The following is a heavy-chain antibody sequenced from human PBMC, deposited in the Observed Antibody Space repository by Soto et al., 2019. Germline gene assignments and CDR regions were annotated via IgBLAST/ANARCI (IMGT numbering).Heavy chain of an antibody. D-gene: IGHD6-13*01. J-gene: IGHJ4*02. V-gene: IGHV4-59*01. Sequence: SETLSLTCTVSGGSISSYYWSWIRQPPGKGLEWIGYIYYSGSTNYNPSLKSRVTISVDTSKNQFSLKLSSVTAADTAAYYCAREVYSSSNYFDYWGQGTLVTVSS. CDR3: AREVYSSSNYFDY. CDR1: GGSISSYY. CDR2: IYYSGST.